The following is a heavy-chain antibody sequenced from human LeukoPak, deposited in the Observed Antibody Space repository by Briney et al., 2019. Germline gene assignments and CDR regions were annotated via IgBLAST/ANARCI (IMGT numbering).Heavy chain of an antibody. J-gene: IGHJ4*02. CDR2: ISAYNGNT. D-gene: IGHD3-9*01. CDR3: ARGRRDYDILTGYYRFVAFDY. CDR1: GYTFTSYG. Sequence: ASVKVSCKASGYTFTSYGISWVRQAPGQGLEWMGWISAYNGNTNYAQKLQGRVTMTTGTSTSTAYMELRSLRSDDTAVYYCARGRRDYDILTGYYRFVAFDYWGQGTLVTVSS. V-gene: IGHV1-18*04.